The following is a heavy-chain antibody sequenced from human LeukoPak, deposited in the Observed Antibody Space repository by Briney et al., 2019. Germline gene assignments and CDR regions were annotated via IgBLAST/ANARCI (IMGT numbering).Heavy chain of an antibody. CDR1: GGSISSYY. CDR2: IYYSGST. D-gene: IGHD6-13*01. V-gene: IGHV4-59*01. Sequence: PSETLSLTXTVSGGSISSYYWSWIRQPPGKGLEWIGYIYYSGSTNYDPSLKSRVTISVDTSKNQFSLKLSSVTAADTAVYYCALDAYSSIWAGGTWYAFDIWGQGTMVTVSS. J-gene: IGHJ3*02. CDR3: ALDAYSSIWAGGTWYAFDI.